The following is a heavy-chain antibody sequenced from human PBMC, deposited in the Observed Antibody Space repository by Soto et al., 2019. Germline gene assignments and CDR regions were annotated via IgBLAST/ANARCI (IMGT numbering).Heavy chain of an antibody. CDR3: AHNCDFWWTRSAFDI. D-gene: IGHD3-3*01. V-gene: IGHV2-5*02. CDR1: GFSLSTSGVR. CDR2: IYWDDDK. J-gene: IGHJ3*02. Sequence: SGPTLVNPTQTLTLTCTFSGFSLSTSGVRVGWIRQPPGKALEWLALIYWDDDKRYSPSLKSRLTITKDTSKNQVVLTMTNMDPVDTATYYCAHNCDFWWTRSAFDIWGQGTMVTVSS.